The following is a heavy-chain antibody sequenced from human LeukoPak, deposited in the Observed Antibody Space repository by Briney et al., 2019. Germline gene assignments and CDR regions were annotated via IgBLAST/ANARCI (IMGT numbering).Heavy chain of an antibody. D-gene: IGHD3-10*01. CDR1: GFTFSIYA. CDR2: ITGSGGTI. J-gene: IGHJ6*03. CDR3: ARVATMVRENYYYYMDV. V-gene: IGHV3-23*01. Sequence: GGSLRLSCATSGFTFSIYAMTWVRRAPGKGLEWVSTITGSGGTIYYADSVKGRFTISRENAKNSLYLQMNSLRAGDTAVYYCARVATMVRENYYYYMDVWGKGTTVTISS.